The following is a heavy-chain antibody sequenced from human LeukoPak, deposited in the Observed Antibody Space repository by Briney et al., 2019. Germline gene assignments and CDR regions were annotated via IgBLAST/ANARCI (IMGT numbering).Heavy chain of an antibody. D-gene: IGHD4-23*01. CDR2: INPNSGGT. V-gene: IGHV1-2*02. Sequence: ASVKVSCKASGYTFIDYYMHWVRQAPGQGLEWMGWINPNSGGTKYAQKFQGRVTMTRDTSISTAYMELSRLRSDDTAVYYCARVRATVVSDFDYWGQGTLVTVSS. J-gene: IGHJ4*02. CDR3: ARVRATVVSDFDY. CDR1: GYTFIDYY.